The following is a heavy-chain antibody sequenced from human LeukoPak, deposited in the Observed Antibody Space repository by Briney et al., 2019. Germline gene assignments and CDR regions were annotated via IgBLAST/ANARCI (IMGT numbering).Heavy chain of an antibody. V-gene: IGHV3-48*01. CDR3: ASNNDYGGKLPDYYFDY. D-gene: IGHD4-23*01. CDR1: GFTFDDYA. J-gene: IGHJ4*02. CDR2: ISGSSSKV. Sequence: PGRSLRLSCAASGFTFDDYAMNWVRQAPGKGLQWVSYISGSSSKVYYADSVKGRFTISRDNAKNSLYLQMKSLRAEDTAVYYCASNNDYGGKLPDYYFDYWGQGILVTVSS.